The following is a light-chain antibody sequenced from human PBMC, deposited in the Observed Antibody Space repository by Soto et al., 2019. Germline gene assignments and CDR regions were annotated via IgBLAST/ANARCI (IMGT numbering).Light chain of an antibody. V-gene: IGKV1-5*01. CDR1: QSISIW. Sequence: DIQMTQSPSTLSASVGDRVTITCRASQSISIWLAWYQQKPGKAPKLLIFNASTLKSGVPSRFSVTGSETEFTVTINGLQPDDVATCYCQQFNGYSTWTVGHGTKVEFK. CDR2: NAS. J-gene: IGKJ1*01. CDR3: QQFNGYSTWT.